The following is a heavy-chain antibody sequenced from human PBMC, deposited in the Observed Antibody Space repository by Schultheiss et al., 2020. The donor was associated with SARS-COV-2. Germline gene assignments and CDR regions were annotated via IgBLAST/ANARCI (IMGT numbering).Heavy chain of an antibody. V-gene: IGHV1-3*01. Sequence: ASVKVSCKASGYTFTSYAMHWVRQAPGQRLEWMGWINAGNGNTKYSQKFQGRVTITRDTSASTAYMELSSLRSEDTAVYYCASGIAAAGTFVYYYYGMDVWGQGTTVTVSS. J-gene: IGHJ6*02. CDR1: GYTFTSYA. CDR2: INAGNGNT. CDR3: ASGIAAAGTFVYYYYGMDV. D-gene: IGHD6-13*01.